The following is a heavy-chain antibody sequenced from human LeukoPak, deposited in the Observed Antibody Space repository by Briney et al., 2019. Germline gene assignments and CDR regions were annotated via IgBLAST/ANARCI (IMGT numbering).Heavy chain of an antibody. D-gene: IGHD5-12*01. CDR2: ISSNGGST. CDR1: GVAFSSYH. CDR3: ARSRGYDTRDFDY. Sequence: GGSLRLSCAASGVAFSSYHMHWVRQAPGKGLEYVSGISSNGGSTYYANSVKGRFTISRDNSKNTLYLQMGSLRVEDMAVYYCARSRGYDTRDFDYWGQGTLVTVSS. J-gene: IGHJ4*02. V-gene: IGHV3-64*01.